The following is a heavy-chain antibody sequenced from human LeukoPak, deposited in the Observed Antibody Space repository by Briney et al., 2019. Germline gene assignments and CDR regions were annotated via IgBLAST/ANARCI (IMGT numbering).Heavy chain of an antibody. J-gene: IGHJ4*02. V-gene: IGHV3-21*01. Sequence: GGSLRLSCAASGFTFSSYSMNWVRQAPGKGLEWVSSITSSGTYIYYADSLKGRFTISRDNSKNTLYLQMNSLRAEDTAVYYCARETGSAVGSTDFDYWGQGTLVTVSS. CDR3: ARETGSAVGSTDFDY. CDR1: GFTFSSYS. D-gene: IGHD4-17*01. CDR2: ITSSGTYI.